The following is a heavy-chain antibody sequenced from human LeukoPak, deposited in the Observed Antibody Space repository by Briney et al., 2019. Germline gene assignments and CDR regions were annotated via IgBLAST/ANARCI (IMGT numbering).Heavy chain of an antibody. Sequence: PGGSLRLSCAASGFTFSSYAMSWVRQAPGKGLEWVSAISGSGGSTYYADSVKGRFTISRDNSKNTLYLQMNSLRAEDTAVYYCAKSYTYSSGWYVGYWGQGTLVTVSS. V-gene: IGHV3-23*01. CDR3: AKSYTYSSGWYVGY. CDR2: ISGSGGST. D-gene: IGHD6-19*01. J-gene: IGHJ4*02. CDR1: GFTFSSYA.